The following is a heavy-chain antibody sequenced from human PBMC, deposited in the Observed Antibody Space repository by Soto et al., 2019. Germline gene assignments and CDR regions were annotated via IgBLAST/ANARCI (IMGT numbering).Heavy chain of an antibody. V-gene: IGHV3-30*02. CDR1: GFTFGYYA. D-gene: IGHD1-1*01. CDR3: AKEFGWELQLSHPYYNSGMDV. J-gene: IGHJ6*02. Sequence: GGSLRLSCTASGFTFGYYAMSWFRQSPGKGLEWVALMSFDGSNKYYADSVRGRFTISSDNSKSTLYLQMDILRPEDTAVYYCAKEFGWELQLSHPYYNSGMDVWGQGTTVTVSS. CDR2: MSFDGSNK.